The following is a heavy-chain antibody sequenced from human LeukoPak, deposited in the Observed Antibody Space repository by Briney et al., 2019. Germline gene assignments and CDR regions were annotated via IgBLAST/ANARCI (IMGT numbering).Heavy chain of an antibody. D-gene: IGHD1-26*01. CDR1: GFTFSSYS. V-gene: IGHV3-21*01. CDR3: ARGGASYFDY. CDR2: ISSSRSYI. Sequence: GGSLRLSCAASGFTFSSYSMNWVRQAPWKGLEWVSSISSSRSYIYYADSVKGRFTISRDNAKNSLYLQMNSLRAEDTAVYYCARGGASYFDYWGQGTLVTVSS. J-gene: IGHJ4*02.